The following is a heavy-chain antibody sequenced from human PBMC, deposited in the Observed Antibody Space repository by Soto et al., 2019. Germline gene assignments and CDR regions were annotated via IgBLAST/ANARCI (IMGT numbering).Heavy chain of an antibody. D-gene: IGHD1-1*01. J-gene: IGHJ6*02. Sequence: VQLVESGGGVVQPGRSLRLSCAASGFTFNNYGMHWVRQAPGKGLEWLAVIWNDGSNSSYANSVKGRFTISRDKSKNTLYLQMSSLRAEDTAVYYCARRQIPPPTRGTANARGGMDVWGQGTTVTVSS. CDR3: ARRQIPPPTRGTANARGGMDV. V-gene: IGHV3-33*01. CDR2: IWNDGSNS. CDR1: GFTFNNYG.